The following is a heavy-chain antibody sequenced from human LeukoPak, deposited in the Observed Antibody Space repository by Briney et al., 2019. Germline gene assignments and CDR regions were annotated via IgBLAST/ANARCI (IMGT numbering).Heavy chain of an antibody. CDR3: ARDEDIVVVPADYYYYGMDV. CDR2: ISYDGSNK. D-gene: IGHD2-2*01. J-gene: IGHJ6*02. V-gene: IGHV3-30*04. Sequence: SGGSLRLSCAASGFTFSSYAMHWVRQAPGKGLEWVAVISYDGSNKYYADSVKGRFTISRDNSKNTLYLQMNSLRAEDTAVYYCARDEDIVVVPADYYYYGMDVWGQGTTVTVSS. CDR1: GFTFSSYA.